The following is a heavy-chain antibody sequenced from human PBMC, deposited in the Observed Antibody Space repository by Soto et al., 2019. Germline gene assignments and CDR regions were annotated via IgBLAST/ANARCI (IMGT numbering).Heavy chain of an antibody. Sequence: QVQLVQSGAEVKKPGASVKISCKASGYTFTSHYMHWGRQAPGQGLEWVGMINPTGGGASYEQKFQDRVTMTRDTSTSTVYMELSSLRSEDTAVYFCARGSAYDREPFDYWGQGTLVTVSS. J-gene: IGHJ4*02. D-gene: IGHD5-12*01. CDR1: GYTFTSHY. CDR3: ARGSAYDREPFDY. V-gene: IGHV1-46*03. CDR2: INPTGGGA.